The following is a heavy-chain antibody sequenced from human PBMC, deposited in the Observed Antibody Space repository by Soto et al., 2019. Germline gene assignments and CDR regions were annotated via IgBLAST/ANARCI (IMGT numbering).Heavy chain of an antibody. V-gene: IGHV1-8*01. CDR2: MNPNSGNT. J-gene: IGHJ5*02. CDR3: ARGREQQLVHNWFDP. CDR1: GYTFTSYD. D-gene: IGHD6-13*01. Sequence: ASVKVSCKASGYTFTSYDINWVRQATGQGLEWMGWMNPNSGNTGYAQKFQGRVTMTRNTSISTAYMELSSLRSEDTAVYYCARGREQQLVHNWFDPLCQRTLIIVSS.